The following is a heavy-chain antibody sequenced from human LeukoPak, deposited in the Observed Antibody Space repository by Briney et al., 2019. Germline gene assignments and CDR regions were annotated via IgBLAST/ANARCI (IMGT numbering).Heavy chain of an antibody. V-gene: IGHV3-11*04. CDR2: ISSSGSTI. CDR3: ARDLEGSGSFYRPSYDY. Sequence: GRSLRLSCAASGFTFSDYYMSWIRQAPGKGLEWVSYISSSGSTIYYADSVKGRFTISRDNAKNSLYLQMNSLRAEDTAVYYCARDLEGSGSFYRPSYDYWGQGTLVTVSS. CDR1: GFTFSDYY. J-gene: IGHJ4*02. D-gene: IGHD3-10*01.